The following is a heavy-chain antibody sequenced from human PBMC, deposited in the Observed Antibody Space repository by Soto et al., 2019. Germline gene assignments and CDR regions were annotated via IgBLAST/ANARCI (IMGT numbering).Heavy chain of an antibody. V-gene: IGHV3-23*01. J-gene: IGHJ4*02. CDR2: ISGSGVST. D-gene: IGHD4-17*01. Sequence: EVQLLESGGGLVQPGGSLRLSCAASGFIFSSYAMSWVRQAPGRGLEWVSAISGSGVSTYYADSVKGRFTISRDNSKNTLHLQMNSLRAEDTAVYYCATGRDGDTFYFDYWGQGTLVTVSS. CDR3: ATGRDGDTFYFDY. CDR1: GFIFSSYA.